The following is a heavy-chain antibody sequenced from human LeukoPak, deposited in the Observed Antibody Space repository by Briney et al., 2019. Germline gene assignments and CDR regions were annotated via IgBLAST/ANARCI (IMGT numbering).Heavy chain of an antibody. J-gene: IGHJ5*02. CDR2: MNPNSGNT. D-gene: IGHD3-10*01. CDR3: ARDYYGSKSSSFDP. V-gene: IGHV1-8*01. CDR1: GYTFTSYD. Sequence: ASVKVSCKASGYTFTSYDINWVRQATGQGLEWLGWMNPNSGNTGYAQNFQGRVTMTRNTSISTAYMELSSLRSEDTAVYYCARDYYGSKSSSFDPWGQRTLVTVSS.